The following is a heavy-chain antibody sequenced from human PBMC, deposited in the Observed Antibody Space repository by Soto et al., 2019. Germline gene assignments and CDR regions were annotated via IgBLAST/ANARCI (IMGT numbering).Heavy chain of an antibody. Sequence: EVQVLESGGDLVQPGGSLRLSCAASGFTFSSVVMYRVRQAPGKGLEWISAISPSGDNTYYADSVKGRFAISKDNSKNTLYLLMNSLRRDDTAVYFCAKLGVRIATTGTDYWGQGTLVTVSS. J-gene: IGHJ4*02. CDR2: ISPSGDNT. CDR3: AKLGVRIATTGTDY. CDR1: GFTFSSVV. V-gene: IGHV3-23*01. D-gene: IGHD6-13*01.